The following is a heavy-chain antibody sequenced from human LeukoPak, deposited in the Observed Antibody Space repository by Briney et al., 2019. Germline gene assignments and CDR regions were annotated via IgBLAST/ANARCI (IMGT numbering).Heavy chain of an antibody. V-gene: IGHV3-21*01. CDR3: ARGHTAVTRHFDF. D-gene: IGHD4-17*01. CDR1: GLSLNNYA. J-gene: IGHJ4*02. CDR2: ISSGSSAI. Sequence: GGSLRLSCTASGLSLNNYAMSWVRQVPGKGLEWVSIISSGSSAIFSADALKGRFTISRDDARNLLYLDMSSLRAEDTAVYYCARGHTAVTRHFDFWGQGTLVTVSS.